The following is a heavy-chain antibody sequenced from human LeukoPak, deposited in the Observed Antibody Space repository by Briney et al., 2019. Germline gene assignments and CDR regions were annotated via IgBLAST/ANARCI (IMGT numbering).Heavy chain of an antibody. V-gene: IGHV4-4*07. Sequence: SETLSLTCTVSGGSISSYYWSWIRQPAGKGLEWIGRIYTSGSTNYNPSLKSRVTMLVDTSKNQFSLKLSSVTAADTAVYYCARDYGEYSSSSGHYYYYMDVWGKGTTVTVSS. D-gene: IGHD6-6*01. J-gene: IGHJ6*03. CDR3: ARDYGEYSSSSGHYYYYMDV. CDR2: IYTSGST. CDR1: GGSISSYY.